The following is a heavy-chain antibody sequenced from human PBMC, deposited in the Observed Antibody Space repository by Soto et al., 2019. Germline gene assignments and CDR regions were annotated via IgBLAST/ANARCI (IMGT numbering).Heavy chain of an antibody. Sequence: EVQLVESGGGLAQPGGSLRLSCAASGFTFSSYGLSWVRQAPGKGLEWISHISSRSFSIYYADSVKGRVTISRDNARNSLFLQMNSLRDEDTAVYFCARARRGSAVIGHFDHWGQGTLVTVSS. D-gene: IGHD3-22*01. J-gene: IGHJ4*02. CDR3: ARARRGSAVIGHFDH. CDR1: GFTFSSYG. CDR2: ISSRSFSI. V-gene: IGHV3-48*02.